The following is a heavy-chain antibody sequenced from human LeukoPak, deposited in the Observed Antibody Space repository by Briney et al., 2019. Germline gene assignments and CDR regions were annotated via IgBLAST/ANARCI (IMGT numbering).Heavy chain of an antibody. D-gene: IGHD2-15*01. CDR2: INPNSGGT. CDR1: GYTFTGYY. J-gene: IGHJ4*02. V-gene: IGHV1-2*04. CDR3: ARTDCSGGSGLGH. Sequence: GSVKVSCKASGYTFTGYYMHWVRQAPGQGLEWMGWINPNSGGTNYAQKFQGWVTMTRDTSISTAYMELSRLRSDDTAVYYCARTDCSGGSGLGHWGQGTLVTVSS.